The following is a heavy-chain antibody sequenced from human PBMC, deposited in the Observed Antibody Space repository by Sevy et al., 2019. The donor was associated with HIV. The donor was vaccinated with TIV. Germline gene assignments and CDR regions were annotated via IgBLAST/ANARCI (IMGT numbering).Heavy chain of an antibody. D-gene: IGHD4-17*01. CDR3: ARDLEFYDYGDYGPAFNPDY. Sequence: GGSLRLSCAASGFTVNSNYMTWVRQAPGKGLEGVSVIHSDDTTYHADSVKDRFTISRDNFKNTLYLHMSSLRAEDTAVYYCARDLEFYDYGDYGPAFNPDYWGRGTLVTVSS. CDR2: IHSDDTT. CDR1: GFTVNSNY. J-gene: IGHJ4*02. V-gene: IGHV3-66*01.